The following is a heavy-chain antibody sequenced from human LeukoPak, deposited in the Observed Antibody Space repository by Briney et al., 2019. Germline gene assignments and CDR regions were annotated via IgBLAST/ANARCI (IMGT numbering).Heavy chain of an antibody. CDR1: GYSISSGYY. V-gene: IGHV4-38-2*02. Sequence: SETLSLTCTVSGYSISSGYYWGWIRQPPGKGLEWIGSIYHSGSTYYNPSLKSRVTISVDTSKNQFSLKLSSVPAADTAVYYCAREAVAGRAGFDYWGQGTLVTVSS. D-gene: IGHD6-19*01. J-gene: IGHJ4*02. CDR2: IYHSGST. CDR3: AREAVAGRAGFDY.